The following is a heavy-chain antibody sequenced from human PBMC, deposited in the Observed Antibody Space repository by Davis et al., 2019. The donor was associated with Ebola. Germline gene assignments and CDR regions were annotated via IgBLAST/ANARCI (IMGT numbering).Heavy chain of an antibody. V-gene: IGHV1-46*01. Sequence: ASVKVSCKASGYTFAIYYVHWVRQAPGQGLEWMGLINPSNGNTDYAQNFQGRVTITRDTSATTAYMELSSLRSEDTAVYYCARDCIRTGCYNYGMDVWGQGTTVTVSS. J-gene: IGHJ6*02. CDR2: INPSNGNT. D-gene: IGHD2-2*02. CDR1: GYTFAIYY. CDR3: ARDCIRTGCYNYGMDV.